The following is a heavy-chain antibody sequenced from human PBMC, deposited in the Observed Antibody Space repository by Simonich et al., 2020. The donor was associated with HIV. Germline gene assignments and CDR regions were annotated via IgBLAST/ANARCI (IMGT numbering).Heavy chain of an antibody. Sequence: QVQLQQWGAGLLKPSETLSLICAVYGESLRGYYWSWIRQPPGKGLEWIGEINHSGSTNYNPALKSRVTISVDTSKNQFSLKLSSVTAADTAVYYCASCGGDCYHFDYWGQGTLVTVSS. D-gene: IGHD2-21*02. CDR1: GESLRGYY. CDR2: INHSGST. CDR3: ASCGGDCYHFDY. J-gene: IGHJ4*02. V-gene: IGHV4-34*01.